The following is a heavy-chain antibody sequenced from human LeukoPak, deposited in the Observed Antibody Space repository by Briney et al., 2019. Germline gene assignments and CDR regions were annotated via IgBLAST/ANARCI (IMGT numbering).Heavy chain of an antibody. CDR2: ISSTSAYI. V-gene: IGHV3-21*01. CDR3: ARVAVSGPTGWFDS. CDR1: GFALKSYS. J-gene: IGHJ5*01. Sequence: PGGSLRLSCAGSGFALKSYSLTWVRQAPGKGLEWVSSISSTSAYIHYADSVKGRFTISTDNVDNVVYLEMNSLGAEDTATYYWARVAVSGPTGWFDSWGQGTLVIVSS. D-gene: IGHD2-8*02.